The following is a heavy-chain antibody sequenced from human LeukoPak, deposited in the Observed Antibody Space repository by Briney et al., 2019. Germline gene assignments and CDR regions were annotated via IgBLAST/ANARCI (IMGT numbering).Heavy chain of an antibody. CDR2: IYYSGST. J-gene: IGHJ5*02. D-gene: IGHD5-24*01. CDR3: ARVENWFDP. CDR1: GGSVSSYY. V-gene: IGHV4-59*02. Sequence: SETLSLTCTVSGGSVSSYYWSWIRQPPGKGLEWIGYIYYSGSTNYNPSLKSRVTISVDTSKNQFSLKLSSVTAADTAVYYCARVENWFDPWGQGTLVTVSS.